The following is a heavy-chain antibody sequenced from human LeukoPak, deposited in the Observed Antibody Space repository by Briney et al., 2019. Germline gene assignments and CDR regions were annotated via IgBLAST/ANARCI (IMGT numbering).Heavy chain of an antibody. CDR3: ARAGSSGWYDNYYYMDV. J-gene: IGHJ6*03. CDR1: GGTFSSYA. V-gene: IGHV1-69*05. Sequence: SVKVSCKASGGTFSSYAISWVRQAPGQGLEWMGGIIPIFGTANYAQKFQGRVTITTDESTSTAYMELSSLRSEDTAVYYSARAGSSGWYDNYYYMDVWGKGTTVTVSS. D-gene: IGHD6-19*01. CDR2: IIPIFGTA.